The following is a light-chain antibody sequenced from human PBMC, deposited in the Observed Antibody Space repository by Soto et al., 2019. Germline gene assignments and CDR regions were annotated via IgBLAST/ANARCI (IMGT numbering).Light chain of an antibody. CDR1: QSVTANY. CDR2: AAS. CDR3: QHYGSSVTWT. V-gene: IGKV3-20*01. Sequence: EVVLTQSPGTVSLSPGERATLSCRASQSVTANYLAWYQQKPGQAPSLLIYAASSRATGIPDRFSGSGSGTDFTLSISRLEPEDFAMYYCQHYGSSVTWTCGQGTKVEIK. J-gene: IGKJ1*01.